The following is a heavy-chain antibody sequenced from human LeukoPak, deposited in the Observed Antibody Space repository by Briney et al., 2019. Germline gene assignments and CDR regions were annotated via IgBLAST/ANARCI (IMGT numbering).Heavy chain of an antibody. V-gene: IGHV3-53*01. CDR3: ARETYYYDSSGYGGYGMDV. D-gene: IGHD3-22*01. Sequence: PGGSLRLSCAASGFTFSSYAMSWVRQAPGKGLEWVSVIYSGGSTYYADSVKGRFTISRDNSKNTLYLQMNSLRAEDTAVYYCARETYYYDSSGYGGYGMDVWGQGTTVTVSS. J-gene: IGHJ6*02. CDR1: GFTFSSYA. CDR2: IYSGGST.